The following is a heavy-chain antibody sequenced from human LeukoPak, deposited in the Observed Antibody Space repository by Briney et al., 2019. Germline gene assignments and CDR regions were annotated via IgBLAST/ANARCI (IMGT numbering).Heavy chain of an antibody. CDR1: GYTFTSYG. J-gene: IGHJ6*02. CDR2: TSAYNGNT. V-gene: IGHV1-18*01. D-gene: IGHD4-17*01. CDR3: ARVPGFPYGDSTYYYYGMDV. Sequence: ASVNVSCKASGYTFTSYGISWVRQAPGQGLEWMGWTSAYNGNTNYAQKLQGRVTMTTDTSTSTAYMELRSLRSDDTAVYYCARVPGFPYGDSTYYYYGMDVWGQGTTVTVSS.